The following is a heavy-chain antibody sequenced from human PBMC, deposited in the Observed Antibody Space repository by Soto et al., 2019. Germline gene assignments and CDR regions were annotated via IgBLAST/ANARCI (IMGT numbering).Heavy chain of an antibody. V-gene: IGHV3-53*01. D-gene: IGHD2-2*02. Sequence: GGSLRLSCAASGFSVSGNYMSWVRQAPGKGLEWVSVIYSDGSTYYADSVKGRFTISRDNSKNMMYLQMNSLRAEDTAVYYCARDCSSTSCYTPHYGMDVWGQGTTVTVSS. CDR3: ARDCSSTSCYTPHYGMDV. CDR2: IYSDGST. J-gene: IGHJ6*02. CDR1: GFSVSGNY.